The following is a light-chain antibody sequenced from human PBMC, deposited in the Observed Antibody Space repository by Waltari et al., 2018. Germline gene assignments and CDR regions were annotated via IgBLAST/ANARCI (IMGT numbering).Light chain of an antibody. CDR2: HAS. Sequence: ETVVTQSPGTLSVSPGERATLSCRTSPSIGSSLAWYQQKPGQSPRLLIYHASTRATGIPARFSGSGSETEITLTISSLQSEDSAVYYCQQYNNWPPGTFGQGTRVEV. CDR3: QQYNNWPPGT. V-gene: IGKV3D-15*01. CDR1: PSIGSS. J-gene: IGKJ1*01.